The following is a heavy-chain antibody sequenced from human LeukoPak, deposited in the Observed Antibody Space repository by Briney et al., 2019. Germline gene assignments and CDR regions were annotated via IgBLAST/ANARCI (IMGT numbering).Heavy chain of an antibody. V-gene: IGHV1-18*01. CDR3: ASPQLTGDPHDAFDI. J-gene: IGHJ3*02. D-gene: IGHD7-27*01. Sequence: ASVKVCCKASGYTFTSYGISWVRQAPGQGLEWMGWISAYNGNTNYAQKLQGRVTMTTDTSTSTAYMELRSLRSDDTAVYYCASPQLTGDPHDAFDIWGQGTMVTVSS. CDR1: GYTFTSYG. CDR2: ISAYNGNT.